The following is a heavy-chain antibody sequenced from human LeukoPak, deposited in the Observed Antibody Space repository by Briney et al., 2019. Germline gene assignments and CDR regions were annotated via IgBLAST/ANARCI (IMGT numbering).Heavy chain of an antibody. J-gene: IGHJ4*02. Sequence: SVKVSCKASGRTFSSYAISWVRQAPGQGLEWMGGIIPHFGTANYAQKLQGRVTVTADESTSTAYMELSSLRSEDTAVYYCASSPDGDYYYFDYWGQGTLVTVSS. V-gene: IGHV1-69*13. CDR3: ASSPDGDYYYFDY. CDR1: GRTFSSYA. CDR2: IIPHFGTA. D-gene: IGHD4-17*01.